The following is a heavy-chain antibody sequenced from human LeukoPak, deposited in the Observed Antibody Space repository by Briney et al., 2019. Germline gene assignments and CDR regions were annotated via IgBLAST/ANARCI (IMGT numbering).Heavy chain of an antibody. Sequence: KPSETLSLTCTVSGGAISNYYWSWIRQPPGKGLEWIGYIYCSGSTNYNPSFKSRVTISVDTSKNQFSLKLSSVTAADTAVYYCATVLDHYGSGTHDYWGQGTLVTVSS. D-gene: IGHD3-10*01. J-gene: IGHJ4*02. CDR1: GGAISNYY. CDR3: ATVLDHYGSGTHDY. V-gene: IGHV4-59*01. CDR2: IYCSGST.